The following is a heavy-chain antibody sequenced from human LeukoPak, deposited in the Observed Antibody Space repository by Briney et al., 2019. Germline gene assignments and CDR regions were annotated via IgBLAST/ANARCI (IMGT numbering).Heavy chain of an antibody. CDR1: GYTFTGYY. CDR3: ARARVVPAAIPLTNGMDV. V-gene: IGHV1-2*02. D-gene: IGHD2-2*02. J-gene: IGHJ6*02. Sequence: GASVKVSCKASGYTFTGYYMHWVRQAPGQGVEWMGWINPNSGGTNYAQKFQGRVTMTRDTSISTAYMELSRLRSDDTAVYYCARARVVPAAIPLTNGMDVWGQGTTVTVSS. CDR2: INPNSGGT.